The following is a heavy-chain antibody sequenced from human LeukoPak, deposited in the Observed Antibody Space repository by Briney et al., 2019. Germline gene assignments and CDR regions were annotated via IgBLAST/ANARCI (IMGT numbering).Heavy chain of an antibody. Sequence: GASVKVSCKASGYTFTSYGISGVRQPPGQGLEGMGWISAYNGNTNYAQKLQDGVTMNTDISTSTDYVELRSLRSDDTVVYYCARDYCSSTSWYTGGFDYWGQGTLVTVSS. V-gene: IGHV1-18*01. CDR3: ARDYCSSTSWYTGGFDY. CDR1: GYTFTSYG. CDR2: ISAYNGNT. D-gene: IGHD2-2*02. J-gene: IGHJ4*02.